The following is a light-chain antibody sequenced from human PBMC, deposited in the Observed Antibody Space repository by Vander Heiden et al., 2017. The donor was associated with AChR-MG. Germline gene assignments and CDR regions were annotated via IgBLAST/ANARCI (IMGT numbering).Light chain of an antibody. CDR2: DAS. CDR1: QSVKSSY. CDR3: QYYGNSPMYT. J-gene: IGKJ2*01. Sequence: EIVLTQSPGTLSLSPGERATLSCRASQSVKSSYLDWYQQKPGQAPRLLIYDASRRATGVPDRFSGRGSGTDFFLTIRRLEPEDFSVYYCQYYGNSPMYTFGQGTKLEIK. V-gene: IGKV3-20*01.